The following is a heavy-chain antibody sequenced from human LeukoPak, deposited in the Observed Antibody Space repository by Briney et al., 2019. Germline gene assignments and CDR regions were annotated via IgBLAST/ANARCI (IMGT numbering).Heavy chain of an antibody. CDR3: TTEITMVRGVIIRRRKVPVDY. Sequence: PGGSLRLSCAASGFTFSNAWMSWVRQAPGKGLEWVGRIKSKTDGGTTDYAAPVKGRFTISRDDSKNTLYLQVNSLKTEDTAVYYCTTEITMVRGVIIRRRKVPVDYWGQGTLVTVSS. J-gene: IGHJ4*02. V-gene: IGHV3-15*01. CDR1: GFTFSNAW. D-gene: IGHD3-10*01. CDR2: IKSKTDGGTT.